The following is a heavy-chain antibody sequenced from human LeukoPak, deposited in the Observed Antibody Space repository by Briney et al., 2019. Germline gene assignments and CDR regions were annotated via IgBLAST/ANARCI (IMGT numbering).Heavy chain of an antibody. V-gene: IGHV4-34*01. J-gene: IGHJ6*03. Sequence: SETLSLTCAVYGGSFSGYYWSWIRQPPGKGLEWIGEINHSGSTNYNLSLKSRVTISVDTSKNQFSLKLSSVTAADTAVYYCAAYSSGYWDYYYMDVWGKGTTVTVSS. CDR2: INHSGST. D-gene: IGHD3-22*01. CDR3: AAYSSGYWDYYYMDV. CDR1: GGSFSGYY.